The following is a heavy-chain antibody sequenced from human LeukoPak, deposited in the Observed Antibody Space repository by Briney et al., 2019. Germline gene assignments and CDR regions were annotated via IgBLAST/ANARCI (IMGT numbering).Heavy chain of an antibody. J-gene: IGHJ4*02. Sequence: ASVKVSFKASGYTFSDYYMHWVRQAPGQGLEWMGRINPNNGGTNFAQKFQGRVTMTRDTSISTAYMELSGLRSDDTAVYYCARVGPDTYCSGGSCYVDYWGQGTLVTVSP. CDR2: INPNNGGT. V-gene: IGHV1-2*02. D-gene: IGHD2-15*01. CDR1: GYTFSDYY. CDR3: ARVGPDTYCSGGSCYVDY.